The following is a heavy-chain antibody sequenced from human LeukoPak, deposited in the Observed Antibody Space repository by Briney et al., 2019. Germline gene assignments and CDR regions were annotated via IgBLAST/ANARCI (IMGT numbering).Heavy chain of an antibody. CDR2: ISPYNDNT. J-gene: IGHJ4*02. V-gene: IGHV1-18*01. Sequence: GASVKVSCKASGYNFITYPLIWVRQAPGQGLEWMGRISPYNDNTDLAQNLQGRVTMTTDTSTSTAYMELRGLTSDDTAVFFCARVATIWGSHRYFDYWGLGTLVTVPS. CDR1: GYNFITYP. D-gene: IGHD3-16*02. CDR3: ARVATIWGSHRYFDY.